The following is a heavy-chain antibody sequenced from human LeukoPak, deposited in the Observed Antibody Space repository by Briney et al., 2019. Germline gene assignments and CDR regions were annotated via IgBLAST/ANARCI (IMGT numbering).Heavy chain of an antibody. Sequence: PGGSLRLSCAASGFIFNNYVMSWVRQAPGKGLEWVSVIYSGGSTYYADSVKGRFTISRDNSKNTLYLQMNSLRAEDTAVYYCARDRVTRGYSYGIPLYGMDVWGQGTTVTVSS. CDR1: GFIFNNYV. V-gene: IGHV3-53*01. CDR3: ARDRVTRGYSYGIPLYGMDV. CDR2: IYSGGST. J-gene: IGHJ6*02. D-gene: IGHD5-18*01.